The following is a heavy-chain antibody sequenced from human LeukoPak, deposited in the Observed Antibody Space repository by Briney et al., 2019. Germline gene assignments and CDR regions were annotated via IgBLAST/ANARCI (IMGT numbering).Heavy chain of an antibody. J-gene: IGHJ3*01. CDR2: IYNSVST. D-gene: IGHD1-26*01. V-gene: IGHV4-39*01. Sequence: PSETLSLTCSVSGGSISSGNYYWGWIRQPTGKGLEWIVSIYNSVSTHYNLSLKSRVSIDVDTSKNQFSLKLSSVTATDTAVYYCARNPSMGVGATRFAAFDLWGLGRMVTVSS. CDR3: ARNPSMGVGATRFAAFDL. CDR1: GGSISSGNYY.